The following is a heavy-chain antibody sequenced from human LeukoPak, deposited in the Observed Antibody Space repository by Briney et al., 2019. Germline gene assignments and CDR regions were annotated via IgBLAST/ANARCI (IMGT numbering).Heavy chain of an antibody. Sequence: GESLKISCKGSGYSFTSYWIGWVRQMPGKGLEWMGIIYPGDSGTRYSPSFQGQVTISADKSISTAYLQWSSLKASDTAMYYCARGDNDYGAEQFYFDYWGQGTLVTVSS. CDR3: ARGDNDYGAEQFYFDY. D-gene: IGHD4-17*01. J-gene: IGHJ4*02. V-gene: IGHV5-51*01. CDR2: IYPGDSGT. CDR1: GYSFTSYW.